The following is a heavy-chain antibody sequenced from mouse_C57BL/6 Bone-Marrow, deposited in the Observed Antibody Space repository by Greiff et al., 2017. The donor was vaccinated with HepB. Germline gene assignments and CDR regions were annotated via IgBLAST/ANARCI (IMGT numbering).Heavy chain of an antibody. CDR2: INPNNGGT. Sequence: VQLQQSGPELVKPGASVKIPCKASGYTFTDYNMDWVKQSHGKSLEWIGDINPNNGGTIYNQKFKGKATLTVDKSSSTAYMELRSLTSEDTAVYYCARIHYYGSSYWYFDVWGTGTTVTVSS. V-gene: IGHV1-18*01. J-gene: IGHJ1*03. CDR3: ARIHYYGSSYWYFDV. D-gene: IGHD1-1*01. CDR1: GYTFTDYN.